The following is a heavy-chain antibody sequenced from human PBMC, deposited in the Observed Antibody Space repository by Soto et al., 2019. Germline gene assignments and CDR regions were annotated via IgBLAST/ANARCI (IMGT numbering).Heavy chain of an antibody. V-gene: IGHV1-2*02. D-gene: IGHD6-6*01. J-gene: IGHJ4*02. CDR2: LNPNSGDT. CDR1: GYIFTGYD. CDR3: ARGGSGPSSGANS. Sequence: ASVKVSCKTSGYIFTGYDVHWVRQAPGQGLEWMGWLNPNSGDTNYAPKFRGRVTMTSDMSTTTAYMELTRLTSADRAVYYCARGGSGPSSGANSWGRGTLVTVSS.